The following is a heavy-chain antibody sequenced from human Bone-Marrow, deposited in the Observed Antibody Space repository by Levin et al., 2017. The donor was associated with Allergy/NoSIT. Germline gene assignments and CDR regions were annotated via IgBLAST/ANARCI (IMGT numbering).Heavy chain of an antibody. D-gene: IGHD6-25*01. Sequence: ASVKVSCKASGYTFTAYRIHWMRQAPGQGLEWMGWIDPKNSDTKYPQRFLGRVTMTRDTTTSTAYMELSGLRSDDTALYYCARGGRDDSGYSYFDSWGQGALVTVSS. J-gene: IGHJ4*02. V-gene: IGHV1-2*02. CDR2: IDPKNSDT. CDR3: ARGGRDDSGYSYFDS. CDR1: GYTFTAYR.